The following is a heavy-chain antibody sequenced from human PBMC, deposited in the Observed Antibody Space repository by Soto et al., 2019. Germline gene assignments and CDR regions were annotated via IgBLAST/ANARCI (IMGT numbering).Heavy chain of an antibody. D-gene: IGHD3-16*01. J-gene: IGHJ6*02. CDR2: IIPIFGTA. CDR1: GGTFSSYA. V-gene: IGHV1-69*12. CDR3: ARWRVMASNARSSYGMDV. Sequence: QVQLVQSGAEVKKPGSSVKVSCKASGGTFSSYAISWVRQAPGQGLEWMGRIIPIFGTANYAQKFQGRVKITVDESTSTAYMELSSLRSEDTAVYYCARWRVMASNARSSYGMDVWGQGTTVTVSS.